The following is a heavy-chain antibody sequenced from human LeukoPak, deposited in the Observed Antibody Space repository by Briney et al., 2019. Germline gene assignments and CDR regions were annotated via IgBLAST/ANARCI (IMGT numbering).Heavy chain of an antibody. CDR2: ISYDGSNK. D-gene: IGHD2-2*01. V-gene: IGHV3-30*18. CDR3: AKGALGYCSSTSCYASGAFDI. J-gene: IGHJ3*02. Sequence: GGSLRLSCAASGFTFSSYGMHWVRQAPGKGLEWVAVISYDGSNKYYADSVKGRFTISRDNSKNTLYLQMNSLRAEDTAVYYCAKGALGYCSSTSCYASGAFDIWGQGTMVTVSS. CDR1: GFTFSSYG.